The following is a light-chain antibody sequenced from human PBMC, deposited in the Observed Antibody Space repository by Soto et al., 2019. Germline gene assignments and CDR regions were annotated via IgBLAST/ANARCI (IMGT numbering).Light chain of an antibody. J-gene: IGLJ2*01. CDR3: SSYTSTTTLV. Sequence: QSALTQPPSASGSPGQSVTISCTGTKNDIGVYDFVSWYQHHPGKAPRLIISEVSNRPSGVSARFSGSKSGNTASLTISGLQAEDEADYYCSSYTSTTTLVFGGGTQLTVL. V-gene: IGLV2-14*01. CDR2: EVS. CDR1: KNDIGVYDF.